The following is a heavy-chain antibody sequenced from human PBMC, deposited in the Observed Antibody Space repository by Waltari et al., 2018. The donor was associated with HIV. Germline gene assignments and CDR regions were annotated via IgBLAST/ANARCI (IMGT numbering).Heavy chain of an antibody. CDR1: GFTFSSNW. V-gene: IGHV3-74*01. J-gene: IGHJ4*02. CDR2: INRDGNRT. CDR3: ARSGDWGLPFDY. Sequence: EVQLVESGGGLVQPGGSLRLSCAASGFTFSSNWMHWVRQAPGKGLVVGSLINRDGNRTSYADSVKSPFTISRDNTNNTRELQMNSLRAEDTAVYYCARSGDWGLPFDYWGQGILVTVSS. D-gene: IGHD1-26*01.